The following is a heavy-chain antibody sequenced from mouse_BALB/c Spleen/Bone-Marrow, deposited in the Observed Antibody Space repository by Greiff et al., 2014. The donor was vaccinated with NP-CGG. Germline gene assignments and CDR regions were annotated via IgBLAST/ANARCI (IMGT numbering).Heavy chain of an antibody. Sequence: VQLQQSGAELARPGASVKMSCKASGYTFTSYTIHWVKQRPGQGLEWIGYISPSSDYTNYNQKFKDKATLTADKSSSTAYMQLSSLTSEDSAVNYCAREGLRAWFVYWGQGTLVTVSA. CDR1: GYTFTSYT. D-gene: IGHD2-4*01. J-gene: IGHJ3*01. CDR2: ISPSSDYT. V-gene: IGHV1-4*01. CDR3: AREGLRAWFVY.